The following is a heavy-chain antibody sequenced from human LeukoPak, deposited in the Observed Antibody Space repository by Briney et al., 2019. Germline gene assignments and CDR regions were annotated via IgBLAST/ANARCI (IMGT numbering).Heavy chain of an antibody. CDR1: GGFISSYY. CDR2: IYYSGST. Sequence: PSETLSLTCTVSGGFISSYYWSWIRQPPGKGLEWIGYIYYSGSTNYNPSLKSRVTISVDTSKNQFSLKLSSVTAADTAVYYCARDSYGDYLGSFYYYGMDVWGQGTTVTISS. CDR3: ARDSYGDYLGSFYYYGMDV. J-gene: IGHJ6*02. D-gene: IGHD4-17*01. V-gene: IGHV4-59*01.